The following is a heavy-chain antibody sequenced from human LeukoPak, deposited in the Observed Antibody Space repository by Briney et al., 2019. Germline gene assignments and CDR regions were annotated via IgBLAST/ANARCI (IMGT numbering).Heavy chain of an antibody. CDR2: IYSGGST. CDR1: GFTVSSND. J-gene: IGHJ4*02. CDR3: ARAESGQWYIDY. D-gene: IGHD6-19*01. Sequence: GGSLRLSCAASGFTVSSNDMSWVRQAPGKGLEWVSVIYSGGSTYYADSVKGRFTISRDNSKNTLYLQMNSLRAEDTAVYYCARAESGQWYIDYWGQGTLVTVSS. V-gene: IGHV3-66*01.